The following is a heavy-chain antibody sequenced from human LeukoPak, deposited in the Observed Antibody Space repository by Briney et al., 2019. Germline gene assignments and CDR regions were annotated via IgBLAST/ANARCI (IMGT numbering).Heavy chain of an antibody. V-gene: IGHV3-48*03. CDR3: ARDVGGSGSYVYFQH. CDR1: GFTFSSYE. CDR2: ISSSGSTI. J-gene: IGHJ1*01. Sequence: GGSLRLSCAASGFTFSSYEMNWVRQAPGKGLEWVSYISSSGSTIYYADSVKGRFTISRDNAKNSLYLQMNSLRAVDTAVYYCARDVGGSGSYVYFQHWGQGTLVTVSS. D-gene: IGHD3-10*01.